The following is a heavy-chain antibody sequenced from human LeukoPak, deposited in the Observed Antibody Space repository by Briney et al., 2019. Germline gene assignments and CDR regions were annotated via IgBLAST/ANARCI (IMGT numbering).Heavy chain of an antibody. Sequence: SETLSLTCTVSGGSISSGSYYWSWIRQPAGKGLEWIGRIYTSGSTNYNPSLKRRVTISVDTSKNQFSLKLSSVTAADTAVYYCARQSVAIDYWGQGTLVTVSS. V-gene: IGHV4-61*02. J-gene: IGHJ4*02. CDR2: IYTSGST. CDR1: GGSISSGSYY. D-gene: IGHD2-15*01. CDR3: ARQSVAIDY.